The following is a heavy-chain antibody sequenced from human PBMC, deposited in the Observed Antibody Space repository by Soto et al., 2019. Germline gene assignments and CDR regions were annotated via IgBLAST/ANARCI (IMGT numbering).Heavy chain of an antibody. Sequence: QVLLVQSGTEVKKPGASVKLSCKASGYTFTSYAIHWVRQAPGQGLEWMGKITTATGDTRYSQNFEGRVTIAGDTSETTANMEVSSLTCEDTAVLSCARGLRVDSGYNSDAGRVYYNHGMDVWGQGTTVTVSS. CDR1: GYTFTSYA. D-gene: IGHD5-12*01. J-gene: IGHJ6*02. V-gene: IGHV1-3*04. CDR2: ITTATGDT. CDR3: ARGLRVDSGYNSDAGRVYYNHGMDV.